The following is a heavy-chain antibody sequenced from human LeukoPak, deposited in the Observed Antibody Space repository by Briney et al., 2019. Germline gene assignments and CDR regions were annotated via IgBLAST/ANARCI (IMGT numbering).Heavy chain of an antibody. V-gene: IGHV4-61*01. CDR2: IYYSGST. CDR1: GGSVSSGSYY. CDR3: ARVRTGRGGIAVAGTWVYYFDY. Sequence: PSETLSLTCTVSGGSVSSGSYYWSWIRQPPGKGLEWIGYIYYSGSTNYNPSLKSRVTISVDTSKNQFSLKLSSVPAADTAVYYCARVRTGRGGIAVAGTWVYYFDYWGQGTLVTVSS. D-gene: IGHD6-13*01. J-gene: IGHJ4*02.